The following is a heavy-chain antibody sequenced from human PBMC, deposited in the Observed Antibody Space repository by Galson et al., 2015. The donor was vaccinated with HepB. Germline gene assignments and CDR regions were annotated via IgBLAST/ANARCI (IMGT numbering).Heavy chain of an antibody. V-gene: IGHV3-49*03. CDR1: GFTFGDYA. Sequence: SLRLSCAASGFTFGDYAMSWFRQAPGKGLEWIGFIRSKVYGGTTDYAAPVKGRSTISRDDSKGIAYLQMNSLKTDDTAVYYCTRKGRIVGNNWFDPWGQGTLVTASS. D-gene: IGHD1-26*01. CDR2: IRSKVYGGTT. J-gene: IGHJ5*02. CDR3: TRKGRIVGNNWFDP.